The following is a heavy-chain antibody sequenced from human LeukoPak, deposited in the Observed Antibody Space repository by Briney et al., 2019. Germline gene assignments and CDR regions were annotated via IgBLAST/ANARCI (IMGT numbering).Heavy chain of an antibody. CDR1: GFTFSTYA. CDR3: AKHQWELID. Sequence: GGSLRLSCAASGFTFSTYAMSWVRQAPGKGLEWVSSISSSGGSTYYADSVEGQFTISRDNSKNTLYLQMNSLRAEDTAVYYCAKHQWELIDWGQGTLVTVSS. J-gene: IGHJ4*02. CDR2: ISSSGGST. V-gene: IGHV3-23*01. D-gene: IGHD1-26*01.